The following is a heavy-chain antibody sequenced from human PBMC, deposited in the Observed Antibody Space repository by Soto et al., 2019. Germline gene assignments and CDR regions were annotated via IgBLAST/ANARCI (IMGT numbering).Heavy chain of an antibody. CDR1: GGSIISGGYY. Sequence: SETLSLTCTFSGGSIISGGYYWSWIRQHPGKGLEWIGYIYYSGSTYYNPSLKSRVTISVDTSKNQFSLKLSSVTAADTAVYYCAREKSWGQGTLVTVSS. CDR3: AREKS. V-gene: IGHV4-31*03. CDR2: IYYSGST. J-gene: IGHJ5*02.